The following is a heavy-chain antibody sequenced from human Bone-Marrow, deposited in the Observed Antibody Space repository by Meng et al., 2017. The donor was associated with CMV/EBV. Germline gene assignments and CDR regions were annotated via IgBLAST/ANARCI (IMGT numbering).Heavy chain of an antibody. CDR3: ARDLVVAAQGDYYYYGMDV. CDR2: INPSGGST. V-gene: IGHV1-46*01. D-gene: IGHD2-15*01. Sequence: ASVKVSCKASGYTFTSYYMHWVRQAPGQGLEWMGIINPSGGSTSYAQKFQGRVTMTRDTSTSTVYMELSSLRSEDTAVYYCARDLVVAAQGDYYYYGMDVWGQGTTVTVYS. J-gene: IGHJ6*02. CDR1: GYTFTSYY.